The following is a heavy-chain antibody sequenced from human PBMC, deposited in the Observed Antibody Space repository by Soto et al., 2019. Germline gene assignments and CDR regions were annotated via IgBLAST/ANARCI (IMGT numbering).Heavy chain of an antibody. Sequence: ASVKVSCKASGYTFTGYYMHWVRQAPGQGLEWMGWISAYNGNTNYAQKLQGRVTMTTDTSTSTAYMELRSLRSDDTAVYYCARAIRISYYYDSSGYYGVDYWGQGTLVTVSS. CDR3: ARAIRISYYYDSSGYYGVDY. J-gene: IGHJ4*02. CDR1: GYTFTGYY. V-gene: IGHV1-18*04. D-gene: IGHD3-22*01. CDR2: ISAYNGNT.